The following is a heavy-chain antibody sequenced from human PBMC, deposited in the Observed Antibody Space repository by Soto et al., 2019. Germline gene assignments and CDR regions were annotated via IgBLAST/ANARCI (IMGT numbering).Heavy chain of an antibody. V-gene: IGHV3-33*01. CDR1: GFTFSSYG. J-gene: IGHJ4*02. D-gene: IGHD4-17*01. Sequence: QVQLVESGGGVVQPGRSLRLSCAASGFTFSSYGMHWVRQAPGKGLEWVAGIWYDGSNKYYADSVKGRFTISRDNSKNTLYLQMNSLRAEDTAVYYCARDYGDYTGVVDYWGQGTLVTVSS. CDR2: IWYDGSNK. CDR3: ARDYGDYTGVVDY.